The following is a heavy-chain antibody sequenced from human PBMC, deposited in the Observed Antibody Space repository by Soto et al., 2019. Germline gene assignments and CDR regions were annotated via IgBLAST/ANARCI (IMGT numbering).Heavy chain of an antibody. V-gene: IGHV3-43*01. CDR1: GFTFHDYT. Sequence: EVHLVESGGAVEQPGGSLRLSCAASGFTFHDYTMHWVRQAPGKGLEWVSLISWSGLTSYYTESVKGRFTISRDNSKNSLYLQMNSLSIEDTALYYCVKDRYNWNSTTTGYFYYGMDVWGQGTTVTVSS. CDR3: VKDRYNWNSTTTGYFYYGMDV. CDR2: ISWSGLTS. D-gene: IGHD1-7*01. J-gene: IGHJ6*02.